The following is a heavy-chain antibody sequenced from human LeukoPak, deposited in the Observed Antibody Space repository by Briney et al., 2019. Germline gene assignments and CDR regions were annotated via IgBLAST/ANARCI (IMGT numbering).Heavy chain of an antibody. CDR3: TTDSWDSGSYRTFDY. D-gene: IGHD1-26*01. CDR1: GFTFSNAW. V-gene: IGHV3-15*01. Sequence: GGSLRLSCAASGFTFSNAWMSWVRQAPGKGLEWVGRIKSKTDGGTTDYAAPVKGRFTISRGDSKNTLYLQMNSLKTEDTAVYYCTTDSWDSGSYRTFDYWGQGTLVTVSS. CDR2: IKSKTDGGTT. J-gene: IGHJ4*02.